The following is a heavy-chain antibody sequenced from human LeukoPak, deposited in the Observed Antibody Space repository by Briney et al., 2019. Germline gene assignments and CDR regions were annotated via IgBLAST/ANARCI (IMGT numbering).Heavy chain of an antibody. CDR1: GGSISSHY. CDR2: IYYSGST. Sequence: SGTLSLTCTVSGGSISSHYWSWIRQPPGKGLEWIGYIYYSGSTNYNPSLKSRVTISVDTSKNQFSLKLSSVTAADTAVYYCAGGYEADYYYMDVWGKGTTVTVSS. CDR3: AGGYEADYYYMDV. D-gene: IGHD5-12*01. J-gene: IGHJ6*03. V-gene: IGHV4-59*11.